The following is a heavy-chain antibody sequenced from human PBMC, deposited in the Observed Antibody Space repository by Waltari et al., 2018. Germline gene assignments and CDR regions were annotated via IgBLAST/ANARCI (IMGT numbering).Heavy chain of an antibody. D-gene: IGHD1-7*01. J-gene: IGHJ3*02. Sequence: QVQLVQSGAEVKKTGSSVKVSCRAYEGTFSSYAISWVRTAPGQGLEWMGGISPIFGTANYAQKFQGRVTITADESTSTAYMELSSLRSEDTAVYYCARLGLGITGTTDAFDIWGQGTMVTVSS. CDR3: ARLGLGITGTTDAFDI. CDR2: ISPIFGTA. CDR1: EGTFSSYA. V-gene: IGHV1-69*12.